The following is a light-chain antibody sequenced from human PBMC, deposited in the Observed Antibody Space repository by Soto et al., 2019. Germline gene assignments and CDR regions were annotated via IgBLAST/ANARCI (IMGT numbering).Light chain of an antibody. J-gene: IGLJ7*01. CDR2: QDS. CDR1: ALPRKY. Sequence: SYELTQPPSVSVSPGQTARITCSGDALPRKYAYWYQQKSGQAPVLVISQDSNRPSGIPERFSGSSSGTMATLTINGAQVEDEADYYCYSTDSSGNHRGVFGGGTQLTVL. CDR3: YSTDSSGNHRGV. V-gene: IGLV3-10*01.